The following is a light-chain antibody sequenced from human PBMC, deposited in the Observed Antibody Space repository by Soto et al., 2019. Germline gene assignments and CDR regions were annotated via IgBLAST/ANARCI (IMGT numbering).Light chain of an antibody. CDR1: QSVETF. J-gene: IGKJ1*01. CDR3: QHYNSYSEA. V-gene: IGKV3-15*01. Sequence: DIVMTQSPSILSASPGERATLSCRASQSVETFLAWFQHKAGQAPRLLIFGASTRAAGVPARFSGGGSGTEFTLTIDSLRSEDFATYYCQHYNSYSEAFGQGTKVELK. CDR2: GAS.